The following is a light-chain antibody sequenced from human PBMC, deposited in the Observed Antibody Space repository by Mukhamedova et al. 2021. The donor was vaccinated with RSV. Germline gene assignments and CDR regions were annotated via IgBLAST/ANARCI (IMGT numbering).Light chain of an antibody. J-gene: IGKJ1*01. CDR3: QKYNSAPLT. Sequence: WYQRRVHGKAPKLLIHSASTLQSGVPSRFSGSGSGTDFTLTISSLQPEDVATYYCQKYNSAPLTFGQGTKLEIK. V-gene: IGKV1-27*01. CDR2: SAS.